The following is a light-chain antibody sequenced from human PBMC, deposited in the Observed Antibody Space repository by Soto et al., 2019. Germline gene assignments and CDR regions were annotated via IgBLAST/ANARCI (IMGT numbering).Light chain of an antibody. V-gene: IGLV4-69*01. CDR3: QTWGTGIRV. Sequence: QPVLTQSPSASPSLGASVKLTGTLSSGHSSYAIAWHQQQPKKGPRYLMKLNRDGSHSKGDGIPDSFSGSSFGAEHYLTITRLQSEDEGEYYCQTWGTGIRVFGTGTKVTVL. CDR2: LNRDGSH. CDR1: SGHSSYA. J-gene: IGLJ1*01.